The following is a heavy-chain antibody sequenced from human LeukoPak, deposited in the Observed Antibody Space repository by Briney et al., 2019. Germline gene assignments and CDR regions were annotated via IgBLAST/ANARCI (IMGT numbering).Heavy chain of an antibody. V-gene: IGHV4-59*01. CDR2: IYYSGST. Sequence: SETLSLTCTVSGGSISSYYLSSIRQPPGKGLEGIGYIYYSGSTNYNPSLKSRVTISVDTSKNQFSLKLSSVTAADTAVYYCARYSSSWYGVRAFDIWGQGTMVTVSS. CDR3: ARYSSSWYGVRAFDI. J-gene: IGHJ3*02. CDR1: GGSISSYY. D-gene: IGHD6-13*01.